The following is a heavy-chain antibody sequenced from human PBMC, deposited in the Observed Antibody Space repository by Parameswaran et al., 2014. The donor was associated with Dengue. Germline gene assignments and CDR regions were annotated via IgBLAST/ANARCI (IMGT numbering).Heavy chain of an antibody. CDR3: ASIGNCGGGRCDSYAFNL. V-gene: IGHV1-69*01. J-gene: IGHJ3*01. CDR2: ILPVFDRP. D-gene: IGHD2-15*01. Sequence: SWVRQAPGQGLEWIGGILPVFDRPNYAQKFQGRVAITADESTTTAYMELSGLTSEDTAIYFCASIGNCGGGRCDSYAFNLWGQGTVVTVSS.